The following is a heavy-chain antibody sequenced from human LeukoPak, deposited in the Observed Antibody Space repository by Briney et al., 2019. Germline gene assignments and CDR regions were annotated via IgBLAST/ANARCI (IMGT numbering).Heavy chain of an antibody. CDR1: GYTFTSYA. CDR2: TNAGNGNT. D-gene: IGHD1-14*01. V-gene: IGHV1-3*01. Sequence: ASVKVSCKASGYTFTSYAMHWVRQAPGQRLEWMGWTNAGNGNTKYSQKIQGRVTITRDTSASTAYMELSSLRSEDTAVYYCARGTSHFDYWGQGTLVTVSS. CDR3: ARGTSHFDY. J-gene: IGHJ4*02.